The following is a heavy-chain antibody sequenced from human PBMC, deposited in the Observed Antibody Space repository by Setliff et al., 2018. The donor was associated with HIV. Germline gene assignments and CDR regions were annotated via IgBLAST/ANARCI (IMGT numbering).Heavy chain of an antibody. CDR2: ISSNGGST. Sequence: LRLSCSASGFTFSSYAMHWVRQAPGKGLEYVSAISSNGGSTYYADSVKGRFTTSRDNAKNSLYLQMNSLRAEDTAVYYCARGNTMVTDFDYWGQGTLVTVSS. V-gene: IGHV3-64*04. CDR3: ARGNTMVTDFDY. D-gene: IGHD3-10*01. CDR1: GFTFSSYA. J-gene: IGHJ4*02.